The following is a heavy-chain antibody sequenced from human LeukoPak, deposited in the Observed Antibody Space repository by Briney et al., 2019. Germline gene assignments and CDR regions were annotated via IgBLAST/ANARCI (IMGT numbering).Heavy chain of an antibody. CDR2: IIPIFGTA. Sequence: ASVKVSCKASGGTFSSYAISWVRQAPGQGLEWMGGIIPIFGTANYAQKFQGRVTITADKSTSTAYMELSSLRSEGTAVYYCARVGGSYYDYYYYMDVWGKGTTVTVSS. V-gene: IGHV1-69*06. D-gene: IGHD1-26*01. CDR1: GGTFSSYA. J-gene: IGHJ6*03. CDR3: ARVGGSYYDYYYYMDV.